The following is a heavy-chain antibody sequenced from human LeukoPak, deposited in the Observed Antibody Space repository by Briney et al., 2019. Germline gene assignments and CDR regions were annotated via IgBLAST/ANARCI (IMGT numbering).Heavy chain of an antibody. CDR1: GNYW. D-gene: IGHD2/OR15-2a*01. CDR2: INSDGSWT. V-gene: IGHV3-74*01. Sequence: GGSLRLSCAASGNYWMHWVRQAPGKGLVWVSHINSDGSWTSYADSVKGRFTISKDNAKNTVYLQMNSLRAEDTAVYYCVSFYETYWGRGTLVTVSS. CDR3: VSFYETY. J-gene: IGHJ4*02.